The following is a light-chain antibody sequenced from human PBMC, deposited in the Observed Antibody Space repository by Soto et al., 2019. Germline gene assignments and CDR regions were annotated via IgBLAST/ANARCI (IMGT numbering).Light chain of an antibody. CDR3: SSYTTSNTRQIV. Sequence: QSVLTQPASVSGSPGQSITISCTGTNSDVGGYNYVSWYQHHPGKVLKLIIFDVSNRPSGVSNLFSGSKSGITASLTISGLQPEDEADYYCSSYTTSNTRQIVFGTGTKVTVL. CDR1: NSDVGGYNY. J-gene: IGLJ1*01. CDR2: DVS. V-gene: IGLV2-14*03.